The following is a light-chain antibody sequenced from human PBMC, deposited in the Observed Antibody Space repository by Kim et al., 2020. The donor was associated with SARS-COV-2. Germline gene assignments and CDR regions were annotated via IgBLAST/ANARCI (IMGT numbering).Light chain of an antibody. Sequence: GKTVTRSCPRSGGSIASTYVQWYQQRPGSAPITVIYEDDRKPSGVPDRFSGSIDTSSNSASLTISGLEPEDEADYYCHSYDTTDQVFGGGTQLTVL. V-gene: IGLV6-57*03. CDR2: EDD. CDR1: GGSIASTY. CDR3: HSYDTTDQV. J-gene: IGLJ3*02.